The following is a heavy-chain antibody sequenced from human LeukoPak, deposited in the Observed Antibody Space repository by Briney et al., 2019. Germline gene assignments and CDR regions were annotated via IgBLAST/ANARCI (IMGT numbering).Heavy chain of an antibody. Sequence: SETLSLTCAVYGGSFSGYYWNWIRQPPGKGLEWIAGINHSGNTKYNPSPKSRGTISVDTSKNQFSPKLSSVTAADTAVYYCARLGGSGSSAYYYYMDVWGKGTTVTISS. CDR3: ARLGGSGSSAYYYYMDV. CDR2: INHSGNT. J-gene: IGHJ6*03. CDR1: GGSFSGYY. D-gene: IGHD3-10*01. V-gene: IGHV4-34*01.